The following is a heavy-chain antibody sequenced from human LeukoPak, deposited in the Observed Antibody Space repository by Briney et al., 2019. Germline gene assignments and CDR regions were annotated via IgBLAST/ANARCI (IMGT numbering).Heavy chain of an antibody. CDR2: IKSKTDGGTT. V-gene: IGHV3-15*01. CDR3: TTNKSY. CDR1: GGSFSGYY. Sequence: ETLSLTCAVYGGSFSGYYWSWVRQAPGKGLEWVGRIKSKTDGGTTDYAAPVKGRFTISRDDSKNTLYLQMNSLKTEDTAVYYCTTNKSYWGQGTLVTVSS. J-gene: IGHJ4*02.